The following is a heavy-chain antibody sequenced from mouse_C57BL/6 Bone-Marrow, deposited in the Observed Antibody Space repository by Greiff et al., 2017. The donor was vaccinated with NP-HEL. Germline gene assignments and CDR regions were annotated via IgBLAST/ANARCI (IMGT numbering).Heavy chain of an antibody. J-gene: IGHJ2*01. CDR3: ARKAYYGSRHFDY. D-gene: IGHD1-1*01. V-gene: IGHV1-18*01. CDR1: GYTFTDYN. CDR2: INPNNGGT. Sequence: VQLQQSGPELVKPGASVKIPCKASGYTFTDYNMDWVKQSHGKSLEWIGDINPNNGGTIYNQKFKGKATLTVDKSSSTAYMELRSLTSEDTAVYYCARKAYYGSRHFDYWGQGTTLTVSS.